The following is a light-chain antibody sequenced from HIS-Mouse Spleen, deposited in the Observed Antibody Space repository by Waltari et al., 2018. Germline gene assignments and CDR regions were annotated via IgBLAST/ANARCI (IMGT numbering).Light chain of an antibody. CDR2: DAS. CDR3: QQRSNWLFT. J-gene: IGKJ3*01. Sequence: EIVLTQSPATLSLSPGERATLSCRASQSVSIYLAWYQQKPGQAPRLLIYDASNRANGIPARFSGSGSGTDFTLTISSLEPEDFAVYYCQQRSNWLFTFGPGTKVDIK. CDR1: QSVSIY. V-gene: IGKV3-11*01.